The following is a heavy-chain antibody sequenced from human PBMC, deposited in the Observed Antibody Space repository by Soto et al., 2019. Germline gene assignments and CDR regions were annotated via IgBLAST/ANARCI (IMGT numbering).Heavy chain of an antibody. CDR1: GFTFSSYS. Sequence: GGSLRLSCAASGFTFSSYSMSWVRQAPGKGLEWVANIKQDGDEQYYVDSVKGRFTISRDNAKNSLYLQMNSLRAEDTAVYYCGRDLRDWDSGSYSYDYWGQGTLVTVSS. CDR3: GRDLRDWDSGSYSYDY. V-gene: IGHV3-7*04. CDR2: IKQDGDEQ. J-gene: IGHJ4*02. D-gene: IGHD1-26*01.